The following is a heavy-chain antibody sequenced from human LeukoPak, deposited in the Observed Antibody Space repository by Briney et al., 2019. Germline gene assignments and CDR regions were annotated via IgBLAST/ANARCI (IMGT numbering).Heavy chain of an antibody. J-gene: IGHJ4*02. CDR2: INPNSGGT. CDR3: ARDFPLYSSSWYYFDY. Sequence: ASVKVSCKASGYTFTGYYMHWVRQAPGQGLEWMGWINPNSGGTNYAQKFQGRVTMARDTSISTAYMELSRLRSDDTDVYYCARDFPLYSSSWYYFDYWGQGTLVTVSS. CDR1: GYTFTGYY. D-gene: IGHD6-13*01. V-gene: IGHV1-2*02.